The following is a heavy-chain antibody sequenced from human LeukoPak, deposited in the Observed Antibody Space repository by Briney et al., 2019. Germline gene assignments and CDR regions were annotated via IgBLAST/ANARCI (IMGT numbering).Heavy chain of an antibody. D-gene: IGHD3-22*01. CDR2: INPNSGGT. J-gene: IGHJ5*02. CDR1: GYTFTGSGWY. V-gene: IGHV1-2*02. Sequence: ASVKVSCKASGYTFTGSGWYLYWLRQAPGQGPEWMGWINPNSGGTNYAQKFQGRVTMTRDTSISTAYMELSRLRSDDTAVYYCATEAKEYYYDSSGYIGNWFDPWGQGTLVTVSS. CDR3: ATEAKEYYYDSSGYIGNWFDP.